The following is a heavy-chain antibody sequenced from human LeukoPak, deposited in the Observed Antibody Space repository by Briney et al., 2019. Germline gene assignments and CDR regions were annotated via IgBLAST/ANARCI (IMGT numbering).Heavy chain of an antibody. V-gene: IGHV3-53*01. CDR1: GFTFSSYA. CDR2: IYSGGST. Sequence: GGSLRLSCAASGFTFSSYAMHWVRQAPGKGLEWVSVIYSGGSTYYADSVKGRFTISRDNSKNTLYLQMNSLRVEDTAVYYCARDLPLDYWGQGTLVTVSS. J-gene: IGHJ4*02. CDR3: ARDLPLDY.